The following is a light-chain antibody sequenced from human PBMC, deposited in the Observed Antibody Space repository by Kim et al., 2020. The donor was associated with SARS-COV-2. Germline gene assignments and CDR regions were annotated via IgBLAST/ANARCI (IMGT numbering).Light chain of an antibody. CDR3: ISYSSIGTYV. J-gene: IGLJ1*01. Sequence: GQSITISCTRTSCDVGGYNYVAWYQQHPGKAPIVMIYDVKNRTSGVSSRFSGSKSGNTASLTISGLQTGDEADYYCISYSSIGTYVFGTGTKVTVL. CDR1: SCDVGGYNY. CDR2: DVK. V-gene: IGLV2-14*03.